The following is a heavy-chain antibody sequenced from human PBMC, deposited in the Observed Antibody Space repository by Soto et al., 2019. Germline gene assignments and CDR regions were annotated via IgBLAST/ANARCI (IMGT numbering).Heavy chain of an antibody. J-gene: IGHJ5*02. CDR2: IYPGDSDT. CDR1: GYSFTSYW. CDR3: ARLRLLWFGEEAWFDP. V-gene: IGHV5-51*03. D-gene: IGHD3-10*01. Sequence: EMQLVQSGAEVKKPGESLKISCKGSGYSFTSYWIGWVRQMPGKGLEWMGIIYPGDSDTRYSPSFQGQVTISADKSISTAYLQWSSLKASDTAMYYCARLRLLWFGEEAWFDPWGQGTLVTVSS.